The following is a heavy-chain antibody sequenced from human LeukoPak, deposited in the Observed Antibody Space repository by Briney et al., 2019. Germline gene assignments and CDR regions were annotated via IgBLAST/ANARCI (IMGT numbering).Heavy chain of an antibody. Sequence: PGGSLRLSCAASGFTFRSFSMNWVRQTPGKGLEWISYISSSSSPIYYADSVKGRFTISRDNAKNSLYLQMNSLRAEGTAVYYCAKEAGRDFDYWGQGALVTVSS. CDR2: ISSSSSPI. J-gene: IGHJ4*02. CDR3: AKEAGRDFDY. V-gene: IGHV3-48*04. CDR1: GFTFRSFS. D-gene: IGHD6-25*01.